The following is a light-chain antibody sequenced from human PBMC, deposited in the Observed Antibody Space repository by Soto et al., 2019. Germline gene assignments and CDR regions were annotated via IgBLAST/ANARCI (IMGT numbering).Light chain of an antibody. CDR3: QSYDSSLSAYV. CDR2: DTT. V-gene: IGLV1-40*01. CDR1: SSNIGAGYN. Sequence: QSVLTQPPSVSGAPGQRVTISCTGSSSNIGAGYNVHWYQQFPGTVPKILIYDTTNRPSGVPDRFSGSRSGTSASLAITGLQAEDEADYYCQSYDSSLSAYVFGTGTKVTVL. J-gene: IGLJ1*01.